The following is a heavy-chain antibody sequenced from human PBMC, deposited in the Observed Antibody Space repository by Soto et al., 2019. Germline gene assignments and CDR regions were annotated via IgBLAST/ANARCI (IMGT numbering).Heavy chain of an antibody. Sequence: ASVKVSCKVSGYTLTELSMHWVRQAPGNGLEWMGGFDPEDGETIYAQKFQGRVTMTEDTSTDTAYMELSSLRSEDTAVYYCATVSTGDYYDSSGYYYPHDAFDIWGQGTMVTV. D-gene: IGHD3-22*01. CDR1: GYTLTELS. CDR3: ATVSTGDYYDSSGYYYPHDAFDI. J-gene: IGHJ3*02. CDR2: FDPEDGET. V-gene: IGHV1-24*01.